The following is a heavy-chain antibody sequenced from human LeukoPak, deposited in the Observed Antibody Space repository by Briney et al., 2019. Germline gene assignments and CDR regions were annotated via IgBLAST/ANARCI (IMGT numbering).Heavy chain of an antibody. CDR1: GHTFTGYY. CDR3: AREGRVVAATTNWFDP. J-gene: IGHJ5*02. D-gene: IGHD2-15*01. Sequence: GASVKVSCKASGHTFTGYYMHWVRQVPGQGLEWMGWINANSGGTNYAQNFQGRVTMTRDTSTSTVYMELSSLRSEDTVVYYCAREGRVVAATTNWFDPWGQGTLVTVSS. CDR2: INANSGGT. V-gene: IGHV1-2*02.